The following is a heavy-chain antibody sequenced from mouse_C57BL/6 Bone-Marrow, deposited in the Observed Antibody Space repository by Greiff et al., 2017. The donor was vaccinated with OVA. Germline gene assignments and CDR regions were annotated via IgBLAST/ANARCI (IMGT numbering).Heavy chain of an antibody. J-gene: IGHJ3*01. CDR1: GFTFSDYY. V-gene: IGHV5-12*01. CDR2: ISNGGGST. D-gene: IGHD2-5*01. Sequence: EVKVVESGGGLVQPGGSLKLSCAASGFTFSDYYMYWVRQTPEKRLEWVAYISNGGGSTYYPDTVKGRFTISRDNAKNTLYLQMSRLKSEDTAMYYCARQEDSNYVAYWGQGTLVTVSA. CDR3: ARQEDSNYVAY.